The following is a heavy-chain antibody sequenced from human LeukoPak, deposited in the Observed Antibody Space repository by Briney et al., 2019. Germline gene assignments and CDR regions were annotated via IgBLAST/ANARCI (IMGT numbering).Heavy chain of an antibody. CDR1: GYTFTSYG. D-gene: IGHD3-22*01. V-gene: IGHV1-18*01. CDR2: ISAYNGNT. J-gene: IGHJ5*02. Sequence: ASVKVSCKASGYTFTSYGISWVRQAPGQGLEWMGWISAYNGNTNYAQKLQGRVTMTTDTSTSTAYMELRSLRSDDTAVYYCARVNPPYYYDSEGNWFDPWGQGTLVTVSS. CDR3: ARVNPPYYYDSEGNWFDP.